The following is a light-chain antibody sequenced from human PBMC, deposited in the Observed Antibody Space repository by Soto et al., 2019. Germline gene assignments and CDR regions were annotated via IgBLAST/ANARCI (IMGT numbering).Light chain of an antibody. CDR1: QSISSY. CDR2: DAS. V-gene: IGKV3-11*01. Sequence: EIVLTQSPVTLSLSPGERATLSCRASQSISSYLAWYQQKPGQAPRVLIYDASNRATGIPARFSGSGSGTDFTLTISSLEPEDFAVYYCQQRSNWPRTFGQGTKVEIK. CDR3: QQRSNWPRT. J-gene: IGKJ1*01.